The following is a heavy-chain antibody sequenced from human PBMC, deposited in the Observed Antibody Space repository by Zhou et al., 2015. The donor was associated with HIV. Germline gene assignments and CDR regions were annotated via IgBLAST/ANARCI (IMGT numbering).Heavy chain of an antibody. CDR2: IRSKVYGGTI. Sequence: EVQVVESGGGLVKPGRSLRLSCTTSGFTFGDYAMSWFRQAPGKGLEWVGFIRSKVYGGTIEYAASVKGRFTISRDDSKSTAYLQMKSLKTEDTAVYYCARDDYGGNSDAFDIWGQGTMVTVSS. CDR3: ARDDYGGNSDAFDI. CDR1: GFTFGDYA. D-gene: IGHD4-23*01. V-gene: IGHV3-49*05. J-gene: IGHJ3*02.